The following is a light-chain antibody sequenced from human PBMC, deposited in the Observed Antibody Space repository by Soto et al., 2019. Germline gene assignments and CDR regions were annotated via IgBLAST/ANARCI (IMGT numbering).Light chain of an antibody. CDR3: QQRSNWPPT. CDR1: QSVSSF. V-gene: IGKV3-11*01. CDR2: DAS. Sequence: EIVLTQSPATLSLSPGERATLSCRASQSVSSFLAWYQQKPGQAPRLLIYDASNRAAGIPARFSGSGSGTDFTLTISSLEPEDFEVYYCQQRSNWPPTFGQGTKLDIK. J-gene: IGKJ2*01.